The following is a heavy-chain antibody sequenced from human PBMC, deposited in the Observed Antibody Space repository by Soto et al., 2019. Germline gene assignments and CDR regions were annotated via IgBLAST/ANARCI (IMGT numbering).Heavy chain of an antibody. V-gene: IGHV1-2*02. CDR1: GYTFKDYY. CDR2: INSNTGGT. D-gene: IGHD1-7*01. Sequence: GASVKVSCKASGYTFKDYYMHWVRQAPGQGLEWMGWINSNTGGTNYAQKFQGRVTMTRDTSISTAYMELSRLRPDDTAVYYCARESVVTGTHHFDSWGQGTMVTVS. CDR3: ARESVVTGTHHFDS. J-gene: IGHJ4*02.